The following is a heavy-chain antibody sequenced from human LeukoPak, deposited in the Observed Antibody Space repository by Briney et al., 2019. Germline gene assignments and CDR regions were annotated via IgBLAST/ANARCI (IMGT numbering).Heavy chain of an antibody. J-gene: IGHJ4*02. CDR2: ISYDGSNK. Sequence: GGSLRLSCAASGFTFSSYAMHWVRQAPGKGLEWVAVISYDGSNKYYADSVKGRFTISRDNSKNTLYLQMNSLRAEDTAVYYCARAARLNYFDYWGQGTLVTVPS. V-gene: IGHV3-30*01. CDR1: GFTFSSYA. CDR3: ARAARLNYFDY. D-gene: IGHD6-6*01.